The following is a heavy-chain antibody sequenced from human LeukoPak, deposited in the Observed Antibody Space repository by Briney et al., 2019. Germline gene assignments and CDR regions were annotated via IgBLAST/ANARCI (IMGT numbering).Heavy chain of an antibody. D-gene: IGHD4-17*01. Sequence: GGSLRLSCAASGFTFSSYGMPWVRQAPGKGLEWVAVISYDGSNKYYADSVKGRFTISRDNSKNTLYLQMNSLRAEDTAVYYCAKGVDYGDYVSHFDYWGQGTLVTVSS. CDR3: AKGVDYGDYVSHFDY. CDR2: ISYDGSNK. V-gene: IGHV3-30*18. CDR1: GFTFSSYG. J-gene: IGHJ4*02.